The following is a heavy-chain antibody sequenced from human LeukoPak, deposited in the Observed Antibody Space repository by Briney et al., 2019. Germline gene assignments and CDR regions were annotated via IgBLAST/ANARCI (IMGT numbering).Heavy chain of an antibody. CDR3: TRTNNWNDGGNPFDY. J-gene: IGHJ4*02. V-gene: IGHV3-73*01. CDR1: GFTFSGSA. D-gene: IGHD1-1*01. Sequence: GGSLRLSCAAPGFTFSGSAMHWVRQASGKGLEWVGRIRSKANSYATAYAASVKGRFTISRDDSKNTAYLQMNSLKTEDTAVYYCTRTNNWNDGGNPFDYWGQGTLVTVSS. CDR2: IRSKANSYAT.